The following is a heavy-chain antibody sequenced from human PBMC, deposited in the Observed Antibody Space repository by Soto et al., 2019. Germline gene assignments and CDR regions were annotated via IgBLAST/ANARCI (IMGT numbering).Heavy chain of an antibody. V-gene: IGHV4-59*01. CDR2: INYSGST. J-gene: IGHJ4*02. CDR3: ARDGRDGYDFFDY. Sequence: SETLSLTCTVSGGSISSYYWSWIRQPPGKGLEWIGFINYSGSTNCNPSLKSRVTISVDTSKNQFSLNLSSLTAADTAVYYCARDGRDGYDFFDYWGQGTLVTVSS. D-gene: IGHD5-12*01. CDR1: GGSISSYY.